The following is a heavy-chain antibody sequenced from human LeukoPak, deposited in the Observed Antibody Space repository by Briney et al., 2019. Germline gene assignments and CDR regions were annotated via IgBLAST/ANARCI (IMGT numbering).Heavy chain of an antibody. CDR3: ARGGSYLSAFDI. D-gene: IGHD1-26*01. V-gene: IGHV3-53*01. Sequence: GGSLRLSCAASGFTVSSNYMSRVRQAPGKGLEWVSIIYSGGSTFYADSVKGRFTISRDNSKNTLYLQMNSLRAEDTAVYYCARGGSYLSAFDIWGQGTMVTVSS. CDR1: GFTVSSNY. CDR2: IYSGGST. J-gene: IGHJ3*02.